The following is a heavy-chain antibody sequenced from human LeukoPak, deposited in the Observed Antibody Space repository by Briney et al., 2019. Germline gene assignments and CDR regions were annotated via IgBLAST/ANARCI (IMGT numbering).Heavy chain of an antibody. Sequence: PLETLSLTCSISGGSLSHYYWSWIRQTPGGGLEWLGYIFYSGETNYNPSLKSRITMSVDTSKNQFSLNLNSVTSADTAVYFCARIGATYFDFWGQGTLVTVSS. J-gene: IGHJ4*02. CDR2: IFYSGET. CDR3: ARIGATYFDF. CDR1: GGSLSHYY. D-gene: IGHD1-26*01. V-gene: IGHV4-59*01.